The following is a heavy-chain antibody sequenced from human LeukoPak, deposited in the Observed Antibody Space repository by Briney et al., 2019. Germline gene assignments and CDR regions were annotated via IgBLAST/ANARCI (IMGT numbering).Heavy chain of an antibody. J-gene: IGHJ6*03. CDR3: ARGRQIRYFDWLPRAYYYYYYMDV. Sequence: SETLSLTCTVSGGSISSYYWSWIRQPPGKGLEWIGYIYYSGSTNYNPSLKSRVTISVDTSKNQFSLKLSSVTAADTAVYYCARGRQIRYFDWLPRAYYYYYYMDVWGKGTTVTVSS. CDR2: IYYSGST. D-gene: IGHD3-9*01. V-gene: IGHV4-59*12. CDR1: GGSISSYY.